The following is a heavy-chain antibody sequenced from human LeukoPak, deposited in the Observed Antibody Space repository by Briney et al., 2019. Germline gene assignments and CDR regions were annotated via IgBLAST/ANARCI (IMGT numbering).Heavy chain of an antibody. CDR1: GFTFSSYS. J-gene: IGHJ4*02. D-gene: IGHD2-15*01. V-gene: IGHV3-21*01. CDR3: ARIGYCSGGSCSEHLDY. Sequence: GGSLILSCAASGFTFSSYSMNWVRQAPGKGLEWVSSISSSSSYIYYADSVKGRFTISRDNAKNSLYLQMNSLRAEDTAVYYCARIGYCSGGSCSEHLDYWGQGTLVTVSS. CDR2: ISSSSSYI.